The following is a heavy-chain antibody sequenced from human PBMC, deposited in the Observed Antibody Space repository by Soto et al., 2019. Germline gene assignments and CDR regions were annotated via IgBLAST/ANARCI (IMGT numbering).Heavy chain of an antibody. CDR3: AKDAGYYDSSGYPPRPYYYYYGMDV. D-gene: IGHD3-22*01. CDR1: GYTFTSYA. CDR2: INAGNGNT. J-gene: IGHJ6*02. V-gene: IGHV1-3*01. Sequence: ASVKVSCKASGYTFTSYAMHWVRQAPGQRLEWMGWINAGNGNTKYSQKFQGRVTITRDTSASTAYMELSSLRSEDTAVYYCAKDAGYYDSSGYPPRPYYYYYGMDVWGQGTTVTVSS.